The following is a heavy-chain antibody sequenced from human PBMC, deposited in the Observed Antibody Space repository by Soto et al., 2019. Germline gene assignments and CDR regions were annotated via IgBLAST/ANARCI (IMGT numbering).Heavy chain of an antibody. CDR1: GYTFTNHY. D-gene: IGHD2-2*01. CDR2: VHPSGGNV. V-gene: IGHV1-46*01. J-gene: IGHJ6*02. Sequence: QGQLVQSGAEVKKPGASVKVSCMTSGYTFTNHYIQWVRQAPGQGLEWMGIVHPSGGNVAYAQKXPXXXTXXRDTATSTVYMELSSLRFDDTAVYYCARVIVLVPNARGMDVWGQGTTVTVSS. CDR3: ARVIVLVPNARGMDV.